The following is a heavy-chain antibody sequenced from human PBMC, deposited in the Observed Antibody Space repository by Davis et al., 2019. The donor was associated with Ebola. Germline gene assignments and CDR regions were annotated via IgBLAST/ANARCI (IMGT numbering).Heavy chain of an antibody. CDR2: IYYSGST. D-gene: IGHD2-15*01. CDR1: GGSISSSSYY. J-gene: IGHJ5*02. Sequence: SETLSLTCTVSGGSISSSSYYWGWIRQPPGKGLEWIGSIYYSGSTYYNPSLKSRVTISVDTSKNQFSLKLSSVTAADTAVYYCAKGVLVLDATRGWFDPWGQGTLVTVSS. V-gene: IGHV4-39*07. CDR3: AKGVLVLDATRGWFDP.